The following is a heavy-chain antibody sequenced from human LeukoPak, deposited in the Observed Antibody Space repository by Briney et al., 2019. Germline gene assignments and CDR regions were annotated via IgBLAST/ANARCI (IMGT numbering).Heavy chain of an antibody. D-gene: IGHD6-13*01. CDR3: ARDGQQLERYDAFDI. Sequence: ASVKVSCKASGYTFTSYGISWVQQAPGQGLEWMGWISAYNGNTNYAQKLQGRVTMTTDTSTSTAYMELRSLRSDDTAVYYCARDGQQLERYDAFDIWGQGTMVTVSS. V-gene: IGHV1-18*01. CDR1: GYTFTSYG. CDR2: ISAYNGNT. J-gene: IGHJ3*02.